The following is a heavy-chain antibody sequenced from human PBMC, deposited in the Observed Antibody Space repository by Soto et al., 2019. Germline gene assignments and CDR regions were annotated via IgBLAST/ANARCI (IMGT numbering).Heavy chain of an antibody. J-gene: IGHJ6*02. CDR1: GGSISSGGYY. D-gene: IGHD4-17*01. V-gene: IGHV4-31*03. CDR2: IYYSGST. CDR3: ARDHRQGAGDYVGWYYYYGMDV. Sequence: SLSLTCTVAGGSISSGGYYWSWIRQHPGKGLEWIGYIYYSGSTYYNPSLKSRVTISVDTSKNQFSLKLSSVTAADTAVYYCARDHRQGAGDYVGWYYYYGMDVWGQGTTVTVSS.